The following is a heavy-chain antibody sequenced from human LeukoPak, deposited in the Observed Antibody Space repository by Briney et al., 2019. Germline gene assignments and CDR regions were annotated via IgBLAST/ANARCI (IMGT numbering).Heavy chain of an antibody. CDR1: GYTFSSYG. CDR2: ISAYNGNT. Sequence: ASLKVSCKASGYTFSSYGISWVRQAPGQGREWMGWISAYNGNTNFAQEFQGRVTMTTDTSTSTASMELRSLRSDDTAVYYCARDQGIYNHRIIDSWGQGTLVTVSS. CDR3: ARDQGIYNHRIIDS. J-gene: IGHJ4*02. D-gene: IGHD5-12*01. V-gene: IGHV1-18*01.